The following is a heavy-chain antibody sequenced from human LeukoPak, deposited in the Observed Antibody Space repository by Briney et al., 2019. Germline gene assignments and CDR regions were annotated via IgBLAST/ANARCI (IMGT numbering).Heavy chain of an antibody. CDR3: ARGTVGRTYCGGDCYSPIDY. V-gene: IGHV4-61*02. Sequence: SETLSLTCTVSGGSISSGRYYWSWIRQPAGKGLEWLGRMYTSGSTNYNPSLKSRVTISVDTSKNQFSLKLNSVTSADTAVYYCARGTVGRTYCGGDCYSPIDYWGQGSLVTVSS. CDR2: MYTSGST. CDR1: GGSISSGRYY. D-gene: IGHD2-21*01. J-gene: IGHJ4*02.